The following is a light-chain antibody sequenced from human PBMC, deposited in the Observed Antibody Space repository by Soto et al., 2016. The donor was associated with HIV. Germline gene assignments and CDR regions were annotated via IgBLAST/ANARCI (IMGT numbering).Light chain of an antibody. CDR3: MQTLQTPIT. CDR2: LGS. V-gene: IGKV2-28*01. Sequence: DIVVAQSPVSLPVTPGESASISCRATQGLLHSNGYNYLDWYVQKPGQSPQLLIYLGSQRASGVPDRFSGYGSVTHFTLKISRVEAEDVGVYYCMQTLQTPITFGGGTKVQIK. CDR1: QGLLHSNGYNY. J-gene: IGKJ4*01.